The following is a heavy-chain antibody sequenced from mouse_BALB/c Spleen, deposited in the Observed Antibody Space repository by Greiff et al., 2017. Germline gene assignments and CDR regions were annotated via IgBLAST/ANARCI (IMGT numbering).Heavy chain of an antibody. CDR2: IRNKANGYTT. CDR1: GFTFTDYY. J-gene: IGHJ4*01. V-gene: IGHV7-3*02. Sequence: EVQRVESGGGLVQPGGSLRLSCATSGFTFTDYYMSWVRQPPGKALEWLGFIRNKANGYTTEYSASVKGRFTISRDNSQSILYLQMNTLRAEDSATYYCARRRYYAMDYWGQGTSVTVSS. CDR3: ARRRYYAMDY.